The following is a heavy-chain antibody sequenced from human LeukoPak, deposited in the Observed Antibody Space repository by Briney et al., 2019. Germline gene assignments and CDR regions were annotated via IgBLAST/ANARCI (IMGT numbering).Heavy chain of an antibody. D-gene: IGHD2-15*01. Sequence: PGGSLRLSCAASGFTFSRYWMSWVRQAPGRGLEWVANIKQDGSEKYYVDSVKGRFTISRDNAKNSLYLQMNSLRAEDTAVFCCARDTVVVVSATSLFDYWGQGTLVTVSS. CDR1: GFTFSRYW. V-gene: IGHV3-7*05. J-gene: IGHJ4*02. CDR3: ARDTVVVVSATSLFDY. CDR2: IKQDGSEK.